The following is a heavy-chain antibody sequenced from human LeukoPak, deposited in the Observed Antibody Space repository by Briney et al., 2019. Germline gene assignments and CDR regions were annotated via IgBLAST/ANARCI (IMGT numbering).Heavy chain of an antibody. CDR3: TTHIAVGDYYYYGMDV. Sequence: PGGSLRLSCAASGFTFSNAWMSWVRQAPGKGLEWVGRIKSKTDGRTTDYAAPVKGRFTISRDDSKNTLYLQMNSLKTEDTAVYYCTTHIAVGDYYYYGMDVWGQGTTVTVSS. CDR2: IKSKTDGRTT. CDR1: GFTFSNAW. J-gene: IGHJ6*02. D-gene: IGHD6-19*01. V-gene: IGHV3-15*01.